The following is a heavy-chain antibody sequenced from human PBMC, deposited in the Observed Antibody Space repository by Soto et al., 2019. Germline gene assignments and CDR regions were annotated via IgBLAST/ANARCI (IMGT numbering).Heavy chain of an antibody. Sequence: SETLSLTCTVSGGSISSYYWSWIRQPPGKGLEWIGYIYYSGSTNYNPSLKSRVTISVDTSKNQFSLKLSSVTAADTAVYYCARHARYRAVAGYNWFDPWGQGTLVTVSS. CDR2: IYYSGST. V-gene: IGHV4-59*08. J-gene: IGHJ5*02. CDR1: GGSISSYY. CDR3: ARHARYRAVAGYNWFDP. D-gene: IGHD6-19*01.